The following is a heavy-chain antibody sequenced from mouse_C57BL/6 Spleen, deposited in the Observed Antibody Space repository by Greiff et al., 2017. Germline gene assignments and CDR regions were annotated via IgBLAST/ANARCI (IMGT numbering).Heavy chain of an antibody. J-gene: IGHJ1*03. D-gene: IGHD1-1*01. Sequence: QVQLQQPGAELVMPGASVKLSCKASGYTFTSYWMHWVKQSPGQGLEWIGEIDPSDSYTNYNQKFKGKSTLTVDKSSSTAYMQLSSLTSEDSAVYYCARRYYYGSSYWYFDVWGTGTTVTVSS. CDR2: IDPSDSYT. CDR3: ARRYYYGSSYWYFDV. V-gene: IGHV1-69*01. CDR1: GYTFTSYW.